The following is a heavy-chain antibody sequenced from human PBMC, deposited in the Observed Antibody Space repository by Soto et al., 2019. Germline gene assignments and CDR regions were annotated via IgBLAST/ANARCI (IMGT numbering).Heavy chain of an antibody. Sequence: QVRLMQSGPEVRRPGASVTVSCTASGYTFTHYFIHWVRRAQGQGLEWMGDSNPKCGDTHYSQTFRGRASMTSETSTDTAHKGLSSLKSAETALDFCARVAGHKNSRGEFWGQGTPITVSS. V-gene: IGHV1-2*02. CDR3: ARVAGHKNSRGEF. CDR2: SNPKCGDT. J-gene: IGHJ4*02. D-gene: IGHD3-16*01. CDR1: GYTFTHYF.